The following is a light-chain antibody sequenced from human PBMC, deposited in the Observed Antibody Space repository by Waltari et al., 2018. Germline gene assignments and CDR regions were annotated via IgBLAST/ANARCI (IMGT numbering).Light chain of an antibody. CDR2: SAS. CDR3: QETYTPPWT. V-gene: IGKV1-39*01. Sequence: DIQMTQSPLSLSASVGDRVTVTCRASQSVSNHLNWYQHKPGKAPELLVYSASFLETGVPSRFSAGGSGTDFNFTITAVQPEDFATYYCQETYTPPWTFGPGTRLEIK. J-gene: IGKJ1*01. CDR1: QSVSNH.